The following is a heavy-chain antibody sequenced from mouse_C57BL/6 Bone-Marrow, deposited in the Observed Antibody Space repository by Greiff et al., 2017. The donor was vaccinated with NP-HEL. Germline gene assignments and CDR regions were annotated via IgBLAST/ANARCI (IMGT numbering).Heavy chain of an antibody. Sequence: EVQLVESGPGLVKPSQSLSLTCSVTGYSITSGYYWNWIRQFPGNKLEWMGYISYDGSNNYNPSLKNRISITRDTSKNQFFLKLNSVTTEDTATYYCARDLFDYYGHWFAYWGQGTLVTVSA. CDR3: ARDLFDYYGHWFAY. J-gene: IGHJ3*01. V-gene: IGHV3-6*01. CDR2: ISYDGSN. D-gene: IGHD1-1*01. CDR1: GYSITSGYY.